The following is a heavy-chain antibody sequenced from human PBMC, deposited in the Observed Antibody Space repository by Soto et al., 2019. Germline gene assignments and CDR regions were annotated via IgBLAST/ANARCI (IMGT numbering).Heavy chain of an antibody. V-gene: IGHV3-23*01. Sequence: EVQLLESGGGLVQPGGSLRLSCAASGFTFSSYAMSWFRQAPGKGLEWVSAISGSGCSTYYADSVKCRFTISRDNSKNTLYLPMNSLRAEDTAVYYFAKGLYYYESSAYMGYLGQGTLVTVSS. CDR2: ISGSGCST. CDR1: GFTFSSYA. D-gene: IGHD3-22*01. CDR3: AKGLYYYESSAYMGY. J-gene: IGHJ4*02.